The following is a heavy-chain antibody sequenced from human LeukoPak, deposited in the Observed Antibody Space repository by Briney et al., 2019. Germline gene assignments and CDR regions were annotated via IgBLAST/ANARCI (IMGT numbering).Heavy chain of an antibody. J-gene: IGHJ4*02. CDR2: IRYDGSNK. CDR1: GFTFSSYG. CDR3: AKDYHYYDSSGLFDY. D-gene: IGHD3-22*01. Sequence: PGGSPRLSCAASGFTFSSYGMHWVRQAPGKGREWVAFIRYDGSNKYYADSVKGRFTISRDNSKNTLYLQMNSLSAEDTAVYYCAKDYHYYDSSGLFDYWGQGTLVTVSS. V-gene: IGHV3-30*02.